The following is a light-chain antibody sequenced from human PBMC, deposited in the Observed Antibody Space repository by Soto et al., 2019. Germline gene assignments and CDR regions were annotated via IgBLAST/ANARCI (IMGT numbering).Light chain of an antibody. V-gene: IGKV1-5*03. Sequence: DIQMTQSPSTLSASVGDRVTITCRASQSISSWLAWYQQKPGKAPNLLIYKASSLESGVPSRFSGSGSWTEFTLTISSLKPDDFATYYCQQYNSYPLTFGGGTKVEIK. J-gene: IGKJ4*01. CDR1: QSISSW. CDR2: KAS. CDR3: QQYNSYPLT.